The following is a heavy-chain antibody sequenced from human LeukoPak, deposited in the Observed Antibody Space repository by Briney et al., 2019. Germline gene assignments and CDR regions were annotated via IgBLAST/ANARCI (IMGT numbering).Heavy chain of an antibody. CDR3: ARVRGSGTNFDY. V-gene: IGHV1-69*01. Sequence: GASVTVSCKASGGTFSSYAISWVRQAPGQGLEWMGGIIPTFGTANYAQKFQGRVTITADESTSTAYMELSSLRSEDTAVYYCARVRGSGTNFDYWGQGTLVTVSS. CDR2: IIPTFGTA. J-gene: IGHJ4*02. D-gene: IGHD3-10*01. CDR1: GGTFSSYA.